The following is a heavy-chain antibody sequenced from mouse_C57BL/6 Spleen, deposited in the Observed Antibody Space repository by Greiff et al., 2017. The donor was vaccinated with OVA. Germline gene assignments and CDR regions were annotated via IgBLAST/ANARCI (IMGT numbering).Heavy chain of an antibody. CDR1: GFTFTDYY. J-gene: IGHJ4*01. CDR3: ARSAYYAMDY. V-gene: IGHV7-3*01. CDR2: IRNKANGYTT. Sequence: EVKLMESGGGLVQPGGSLSLSCAASGFTFTDYYMSWVRQPPGKALEWLGFIRNKANGYTTEYSASVKGRFTISRDNSQSILYLQMNALRAGDSATYYCARSAYYAMDYWGQGTSVTVSS.